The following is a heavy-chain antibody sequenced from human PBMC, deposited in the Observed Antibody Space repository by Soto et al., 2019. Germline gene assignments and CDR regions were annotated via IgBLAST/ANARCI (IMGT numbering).Heavy chain of an antibody. CDR2: ISAYNGNT. V-gene: IGHV1-18*01. CDR1: GYTFTSYG. J-gene: IGHJ5*02. D-gene: IGHD6-13*01. Sequence: ASVKVSCKASGYTFTSYGISWVRQAPGQGLEWMGWISAYNGNTNYAQKLQGRVTMTTDTSTSTAYMELRSLRSDDTAVYYCARERLIDIAAATPSFAPWGQGTLVTVS. CDR3: ARERLIDIAAATPSFAP.